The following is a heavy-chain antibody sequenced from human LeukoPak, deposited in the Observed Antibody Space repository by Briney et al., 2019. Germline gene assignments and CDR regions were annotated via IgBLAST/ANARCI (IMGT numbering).Heavy chain of an antibody. CDR1: GCTFSSYA. V-gene: IGHV3-23*01. J-gene: IGHJ5*02. CDR2: ISGSGGNT. D-gene: IGHD2-15*01. Sequence: GGSLRLSCAASGCTFSSYAMSWVRQAPGKGLEWVSGISGSGGNTYYADSVKGRFTISRDNSKNTLYLQMNSLRAEDTAIYYCAKATYCSGGSCYSGWFDPWGQGTLVTVSS. CDR3: AKATYCSGGSCYSGWFDP.